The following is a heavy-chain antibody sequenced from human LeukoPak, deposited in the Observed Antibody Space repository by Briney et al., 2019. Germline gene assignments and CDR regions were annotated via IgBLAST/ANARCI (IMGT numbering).Heavy chain of an antibody. CDR3: ASQGGANYDFWSGYTDAFDI. CDR2: IIPIFGTA. J-gene: IGHJ3*02. CDR1: GYTFTSYG. Sequence: SVKVSCKASGYTFTSYGISWVRQAPGQGLEWMGGIIPIFGTANYAQKFQGRVTITADESTSTAYMELSSLRSEDTAVYYCASQGGANYDFWSGYTDAFDIWGQGTMVTVSS. V-gene: IGHV1-69*13. D-gene: IGHD3-3*01.